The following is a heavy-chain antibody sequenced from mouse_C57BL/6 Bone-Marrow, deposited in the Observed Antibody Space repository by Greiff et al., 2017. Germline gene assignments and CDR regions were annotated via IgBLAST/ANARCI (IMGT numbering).Heavy chain of an antibody. Sequence: QVQLQQSGAELVKPGASVKMSCKASGYTFTSYWITWVKQRPGQGLEWIGDIYPGSGSTNYNEKFKSKATLTVDTSSSTAYMQLSSLTSEDSAVYYCARSGDSSGYVDAMDYWGQGTSVTVSS. CDR1: GYTFTSYW. J-gene: IGHJ4*01. V-gene: IGHV1-55*01. CDR2: IYPGSGST. CDR3: ARSGDSSGYVDAMDY. D-gene: IGHD3-2*02.